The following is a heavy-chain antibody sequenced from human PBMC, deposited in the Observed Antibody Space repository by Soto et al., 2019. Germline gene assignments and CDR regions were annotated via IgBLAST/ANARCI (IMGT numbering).Heavy chain of an antibody. CDR1: GGSISSSNW. V-gene: IGHV4-4*02. Sequence: PSETLSLTCAVSGGSISSSNWWSWVRQPPGKGLEWIGEIYHSGSTNYNPSLKSRVTISVDKPKNQFSLKLSSVTAADTAVYYCARDPYVGNWFDPWGQGTLVTVSS. CDR2: IYHSGST. CDR3: ARDPYVGNWFDP. D-gene: IGHD3-16*01. J-gene: IGHJ5*02.